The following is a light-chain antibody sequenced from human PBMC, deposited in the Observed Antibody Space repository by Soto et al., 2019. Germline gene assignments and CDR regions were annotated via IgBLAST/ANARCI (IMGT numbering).Light chain of an antibody. J-gene: IGKJ5*01. V-gene: IGKV3-11*01. Sequence: EIVLTQSPATLSLFPGERATLSCRASQGVGSSLAWYQHKPGQAPRLLLYDASNRATGIPARFSGSGSGTDFTLTISSLEPEDFAVYYCQQRSNWITFGQGTRLEIE. CDR2: DAS. CDR3: QQRSNWIT. CDR1: QGVGSS.